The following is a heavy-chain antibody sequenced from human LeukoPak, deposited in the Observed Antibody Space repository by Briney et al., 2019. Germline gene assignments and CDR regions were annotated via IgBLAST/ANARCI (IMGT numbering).Heavy chain of an antibody. V-gene: IGHV4-59*01. J-gene: IGHJ5*02. CDR1: GFTFTSYA. CDR3: ARGAGFGELFRRGDNWFDP. CDR2: IYYTGST. D-gene: IGHD3-10*01. Sequence: GSLRLSCAASGFTFTSYAMSWVRQAPGKGLEWIGYIYYTGSTNYNPSLKSRVTISVDTSKNQFSLKLNSVTAADTAVYYCARGAGFGELFRRGDNWFDPWGQGTLVTVSS.